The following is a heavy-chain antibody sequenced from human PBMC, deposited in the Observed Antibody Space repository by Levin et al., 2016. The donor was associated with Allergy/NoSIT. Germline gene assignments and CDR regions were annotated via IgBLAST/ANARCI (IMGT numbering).Heavy chain of an antibody. CDR2: IYPGDSDT. V-gene: IGHV5-51*01. D-gene: IGHD5/OR15-5a*01. J-gene: IGHJ3*02. Sequence: VRQMPGKGLEWMGIIYPGDSDTRYSPSFQGHVTISADKSISTAYLQWSSLKASDTAMYYCARHVSTAPDAFDIWGQGTMVTVSS. CDR3: ARHVSTAPDAFDI.